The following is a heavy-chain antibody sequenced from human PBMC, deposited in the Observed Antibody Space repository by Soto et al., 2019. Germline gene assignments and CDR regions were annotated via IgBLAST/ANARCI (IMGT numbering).Heavy chain of an antibody. CDR2: INWNGDTT. CDR1: GFTFDDFT. D-gene: IGHD3-22*01. Sequence: EVHLVDSGGGVVRPGGSLRLSCSASGFTFDDFTMTWVRQVPGKGLEWVAIINWNGDTTSYADSVRGRFTISRDNAKNSLFLQMTTLRAEDTAFYHCARNRDDSTGYYDYWGQGTLVTVSS. J-gene: IGHJ4*02. V-gene: IGHV3-20*01. CDR3: ARNRDDSTGYYDY.